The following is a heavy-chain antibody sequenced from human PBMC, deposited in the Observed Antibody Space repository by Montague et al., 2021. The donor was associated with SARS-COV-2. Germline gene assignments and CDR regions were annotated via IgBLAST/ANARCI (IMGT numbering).Heavy chain of an antibody. J-gene: IGHJ4*02. D-gene: IGHD6-6*01. CDR3: ARGREYSSSAGFDY. CDR2: IHYSGST. CDR1: GGSISSYY. Sequence: SETLSLTCTVSGGSISSYYWSWIRQPPGKGLEWIGYIHYSGSTNYNPSXXSRVTISVDTSKNQFSLKLSSVTAADTAVYYCARGREYSSSAGFDYWGQGTLVTVSS. V-gene: IGHV4-59*01.